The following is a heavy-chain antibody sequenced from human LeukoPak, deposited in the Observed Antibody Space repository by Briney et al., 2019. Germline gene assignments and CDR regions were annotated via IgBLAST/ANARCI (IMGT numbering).Heavy chain of an antibody. Sequence: PSETLSLTCTVSGGSISSGSYYWNWIRQPAGKRLEWLGHVFTRGTTNYNASLEGRVTISVDTSKNQFSLKLSSVTAADTAVYYCARGGLQLLDYWGQGTLVTVSS. V-gene: IGHV4-61*09. J-gene: IGHJ4*02. D-gene: IGHD5-18*01. CDR1: GGSISSGSYY. CDR3: ARGGLQLLDY. CDR2: VFTRGTT.